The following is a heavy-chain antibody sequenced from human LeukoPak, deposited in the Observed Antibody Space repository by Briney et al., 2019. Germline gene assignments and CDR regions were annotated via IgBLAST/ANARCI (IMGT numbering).Heavy chain of an antibody. D-gene: IGHD7-27*01. CDR2: INHSGST. Sequence: SETLSLTCAVYGGSFSGYYWSWIRQPPGKGLEWIGEINHSGSTNYNPSLKSRVTISVDTSKNQFSLKLSSVTAADTAVYYCARGFGWGGLDYWGQGTLVTVS. J-gene: IGHJ4*02. V-gene: IGHV4-34*01. CDR1: GGSFSGYY. CDR3: ARGFGWGGLDY.